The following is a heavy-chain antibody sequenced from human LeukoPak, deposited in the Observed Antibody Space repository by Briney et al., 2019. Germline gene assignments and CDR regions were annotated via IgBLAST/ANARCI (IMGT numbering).Heavy chain of an antibody. J-gene: IGHJ4*02. CDR3: ARGHYDVLAASYKWTPDY. Sequence: GGSLRLSCAASGFTFNTFNMNWVRQAPGKGLEWVSSITSGGDYIYYTDSVKGRFTTSRDTAKNSLSLQLNSLRVEDTAVYYCARGHYDVLAASYKWTPDYWGQGTLVTVSS. CDR2: ITSGGDYI. D-gene: IGHD3-9*01. V-gene: IGHV3-21*01. CDR1: GFTFNTFN.